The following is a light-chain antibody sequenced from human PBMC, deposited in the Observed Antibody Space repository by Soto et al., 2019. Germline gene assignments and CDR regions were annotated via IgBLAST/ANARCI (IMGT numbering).Light chain of an antibody. J-gene: IGKJ4*01. CDR2: GAS. Sequence: EIVMAQSPATLSVSPGERAALSCRASQSVSGNLAWYQQKPGQAPSLLIYGASTRATGISARFSGSGSGTVFALTISSLQSEDFAFYYCHQYNDWPLTVGGGTKVEIK. V-gene: IGKV3-15*01. CDR3: HQYNDWPLT. CDR1: QSVSGN.